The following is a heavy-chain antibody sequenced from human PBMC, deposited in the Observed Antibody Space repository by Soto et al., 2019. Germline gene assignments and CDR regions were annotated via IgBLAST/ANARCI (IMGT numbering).Heavy chain of an antibody. CDR1: GGTVASSHW. J-gene: IGHJ5*02. V-gene: IGHV4-4*01. CDR2: VYHTGDT. D-gene: IGHD2-21*02. Sequence: XGTLSLTCGVSGGTVASSHWWSCVRQSPGRGLEWIGNVYHTGDTNFNPSLQSRVTFSVDKSNNQFSLRLTSVTAADTAVYFCAREIVTAGGNNYFDPWGPGTLVTAPQ. CDR3: AREIVTAGGNNYFDP.